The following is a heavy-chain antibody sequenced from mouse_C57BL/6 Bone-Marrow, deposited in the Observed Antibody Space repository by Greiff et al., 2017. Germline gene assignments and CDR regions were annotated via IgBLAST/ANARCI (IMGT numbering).Heavy chain of an antibody. D-gene: IGHD1-1*01. V-gene: IGHV3-6*01. CDR2: ICYDGSN. J-gene: IGHJ1*03. CDR1: GYSITSGYY. CDR3: ARHYVSSYCYFDV. Sequence: VQLKESGPGLVKPSQSLSLTCSVTGYSITSGYYWNWIRQFPGNKLEWMGYICYDGSNKYNPSPKNRITLTRDTSKNQFFLKLNSVTTEYTATYYCARHYVSSYCYFDVWGTGTTVTVSS.